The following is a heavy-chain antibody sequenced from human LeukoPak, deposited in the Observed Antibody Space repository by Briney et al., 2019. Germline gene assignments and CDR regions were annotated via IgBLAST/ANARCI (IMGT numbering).Heavy chain of an antibody. D-gene: IGHD1-7*01. Sequence: ASVKVSCKASGYTFTGYYMHCVPQAPGQGREWMGWINPNSGGTNYAQKFQGRVTMTRDTSISTAYMELSRLRSDDTAVYYCARGGYNWNYGQGYWGQGTLVTVS. V-gene: IGHV1-2*02. CDR2: INPNSGGT. J-gene: IGHJ4*02. CDR3: ARGGYNWNYGQGY. CDR1: GYTFTGYY.